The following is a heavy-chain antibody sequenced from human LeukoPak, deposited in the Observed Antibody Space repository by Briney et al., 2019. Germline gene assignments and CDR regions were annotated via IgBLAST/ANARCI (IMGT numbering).Heavy chain of an antibody. V-gene: IGHV4-34*01. D-gene: IGHD5-18*01. CDR2: INHSGST. Sequence: PSETLSLTCAVSGGSFSGYYWSWIRQPPGKGLEWIGEINHSGSTNYNPSLKSRVTISVDTSKNQSSLKLSSGTAADTAVYYCAREESGNTAMAAPDYWGQGTLVTVSS. CDR3: AREESGNTAMAAPDY. CDR1: GGSFSGYY. J-gene: IGHJ4*02.